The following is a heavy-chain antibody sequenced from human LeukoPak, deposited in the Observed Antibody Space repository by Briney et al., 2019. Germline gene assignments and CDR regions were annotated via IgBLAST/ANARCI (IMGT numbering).Heavy chain of an antibody. CDR1: GFTFSSYA. CDR3: ARDRGPFFGVVIMY. D-gene: IGHD3-3*01. J-gene: IGHJ4*02. Sequence: GGSLRLSCAASGFTFSSYAMHWVRQAPGKGLEWVAVISFDGSNKYSADSVKGRFTISRDNSKNTLYLQMNSLRAEDTAVYYCARDRGPFFGVVIMYWGQGTLVTVSS. CDR2: ISFDGSNK. V-gene: IGHV3-30*01.